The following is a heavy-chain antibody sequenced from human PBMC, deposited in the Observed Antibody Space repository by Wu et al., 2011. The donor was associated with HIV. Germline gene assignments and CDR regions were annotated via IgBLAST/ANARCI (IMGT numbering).Heavy chain of an antibody. Sequence: QVQLVQSGAEVKKPGASVKVSCKASGYTFTSYGISWVRQAPGQGLEWMGWISAYNGDTNYAQKLQGRVTMTTDTSTSTAYMELRSLRSDDTAVYYCARAWNGFWSGHYYYYYYMDVWGKGTTVTVSS. D-gene: IGHD3-3*01. V-gene: IGHV1-18*01. CDR3: ARAWNGFWSGHYYYYYYMDV. CDR2: ISAYNGDT. J-gene: IGHJ6*03. CDR1: GYTFTSYG.